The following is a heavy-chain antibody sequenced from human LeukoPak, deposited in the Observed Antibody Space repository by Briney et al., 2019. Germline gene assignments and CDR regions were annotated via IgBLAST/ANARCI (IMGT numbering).Heavy chain of an antibody. CDR2: ITGSGDST. D-gene: IGHD3-22*01. J-gene: IGHJ3*02. Sequence: PGGSLRLSCAASGFSFSSYSINWVRQAPGKGLEWVSAITGSGDSTFYGDSVKGRFTISRDNSKNTLYLQMNSLRVADTAVYYCVRAGWLLPQDIFDIWGQGTMVTVSS. CDR3: VRAGWLLPQDIFDI. V-gene: IGHV3-23*01. CDR1: GFSFSSYS.